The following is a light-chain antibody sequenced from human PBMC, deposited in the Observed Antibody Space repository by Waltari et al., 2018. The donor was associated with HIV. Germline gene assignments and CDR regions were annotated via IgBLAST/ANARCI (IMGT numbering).Light chain of an antibody. V-gene: IGKV3-15*01. CDR1: QSIGSN. J-gene: IGKJ1*01. CDR3: QQYNDWLSWT. Sequence: EIVMTQSPATLSVSPGQRATVSCWDSQSIGSNSAWYQQRPGQAPRLLVYGASTRVAGIPARFSASGFATEFTLIISSLQSEDFAVYYCQQYNDWLSWTFGQGTKVEMK. CDR2: GAS.